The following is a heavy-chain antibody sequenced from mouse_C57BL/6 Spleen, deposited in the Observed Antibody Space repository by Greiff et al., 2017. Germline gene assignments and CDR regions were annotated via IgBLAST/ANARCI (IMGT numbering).Heavy chain of an antibody. CDR1: GSTFRAYG. CDR3: ARGVTYYAMDY. CDR2: ISSVSSTI. J-gene: IGHJ4*01. Sequence: EVQRVESGGGLLKPEGSLNPSCAASGSTFRAYGLTGFRKAPKRGLGGVPYISSVSSTIYYADTVKGRVTISRDNAKNTLFLQMTSLRSEDTAMYYCARGVTYYAMDYWGQGTSVTVSS. V-gene: IGHV5-17*01. D-gene: IGHD2-2*01.